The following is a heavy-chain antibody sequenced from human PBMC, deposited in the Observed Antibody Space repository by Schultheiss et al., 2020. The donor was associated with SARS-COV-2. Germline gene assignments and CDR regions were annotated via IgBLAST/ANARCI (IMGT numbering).Heavy chain of an antibody. CDR2: TYYRSKWYN. Sequence: SQTLSLTCAIFGDSVSNNSAAWNWIRQSPSRGLECLGRTYYRSKWYNDFAENVKSRITINPDTSKNQFSLQLNSVIPEDTAVYFCARQGYCGSVSCRFDPWGQGTLVTVSS. V-gene: IGHV6-1*01. D-gene: IGHD2-2*01. CDR1: GDSVSNNSAA. J-gene: IGHJ5*02. CDR3: ARQGYCGSVSCRFDP.